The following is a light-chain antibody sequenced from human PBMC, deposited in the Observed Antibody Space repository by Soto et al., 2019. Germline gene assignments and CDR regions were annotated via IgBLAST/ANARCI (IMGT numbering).Light chain of an antibody. Sequence: EIVLTQSPATLSSFPGDRVTLSCRASQAVNTRLAWYQHKPGQAPRLLIYLTSNRAAGIPARFSGGGSETDFTLTISDVEPEDFAVYYCHQRQSWPRTFGQGTKVDIK. CDR3: HQRQSWPRT. J-gene: IGKJ1*01. V-gene: IGKV3-11*01. CDR2: LTS. CDR1: QAVNTR.